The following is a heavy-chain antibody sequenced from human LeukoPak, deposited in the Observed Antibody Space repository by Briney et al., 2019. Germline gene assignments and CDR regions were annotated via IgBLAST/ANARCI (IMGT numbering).Heavy chain of an antibody. V-gene: IGHV3-23*01. Sequence: PGGSLRLSCAAAGLTFSSYAMSWVRQAPGKGLEWVSAITGSGGSTYYADSVRGRFTISRDNSKNTLYLHMNTLRAEDTAVYYCAKAYYHILTGFSYYFDYWGQGTLVTVSS. D-gene: IGHD3-9*01. CDR3: AKAYYHILTGFSYYFDY. CDR2: ITGSGGST. J-gene: IGHJ4*02. CDR1: GLTFSSYA.